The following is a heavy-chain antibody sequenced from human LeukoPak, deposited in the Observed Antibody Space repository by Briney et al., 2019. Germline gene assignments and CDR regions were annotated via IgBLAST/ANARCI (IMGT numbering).Heavy chain of an antibody. J-gene: IGHJ6*03. CDR1: GFTFSDYY. D-gene: IGHD5/OR15-5a*01. CDR3: ARVYELREEDYYYYYMDV. Sequence: GGSLRLSCAASGFTFSDYYMSWIRQAPGKGLEWVSYIGSSGSTIYYADSVKGRFTISRDNAKNSLYLQMNSLRAEDTALYYCARVYELREEDYYYYYMDVWGKGTTVTVSS. CDR2: IGSSGSTI. V-gene: IGHV3-11*01.